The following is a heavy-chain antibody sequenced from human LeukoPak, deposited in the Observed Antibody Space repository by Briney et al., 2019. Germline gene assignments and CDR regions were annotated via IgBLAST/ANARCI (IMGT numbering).Heavy chain of an antibody. D-gene: IGHD2-15*01. Sequence: PGGSLRLSCAASGFTFSNYWMHWVRQAPGKGLVWVSGMNSDGSITSYADSVKGRFTTSRDNAKNSLYLQMNSLRAEDTAVYYCARDSGYCSGGTCNHFDYWGQGTLVTVSA. CDR2: MNSDGSIT. CDR1: GFTFSNYW. CDR3: ARDSGYCSGGTCNHFDY. V-gene: IGHV3-74*01. J-gene: IGHJ4*02.